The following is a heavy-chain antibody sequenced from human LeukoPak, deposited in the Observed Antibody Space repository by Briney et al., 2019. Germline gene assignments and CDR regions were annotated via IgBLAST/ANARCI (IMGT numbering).Heavy chain of an antibody. CDR1: GFTFSSYG. D-gene: IGHD1-1*01. CDR2: IRYDGSNK. Sequence: PGGSLRLSCAASGFTFSSYGMHWVRQAPGKGLEWVAFIRYDGSNKYYADSVKGRFTISRDNSKNTLYLQMNSLRAEDTAVYYCASKTSKREHAFDIWGQGTMVTVSS. J-gene: IGHJ3*02. CDR3: ASKTSKREHAFDI. V-gene: IGHV3-30*02.